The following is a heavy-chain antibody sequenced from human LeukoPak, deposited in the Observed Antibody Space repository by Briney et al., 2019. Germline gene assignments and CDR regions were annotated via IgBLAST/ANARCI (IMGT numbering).Heavy chain of an antibody. CDR3: AKALYDSGAYSFDY. V-gene: IGHV3-23*01. J-gene: IGHJ4*02. CDR2: ISGTDGTT. CDR1: GFTFSRYA. Sequence: PGGSLRLSCAASGFTFSRYAMTCVRQAPGEGLEWASAISGTDGTTYYADSVKGRFTISRDNSKNTLYLQMNSLRAEDTALYYCAKALYDSGAYSFDYSGQGTLVTVSS. D-gene: IGHD3-22*01.